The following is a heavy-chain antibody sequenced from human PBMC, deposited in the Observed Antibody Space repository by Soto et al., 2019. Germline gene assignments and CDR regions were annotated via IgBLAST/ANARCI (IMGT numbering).Heavy chain of an antibody. CDR3: ARDKDRQQLCGNYYYGIDV. J-gene: IGHJ6*02. D-gene: IGHD3-16*01. CDR2: IIPIFSTP. V-gene: IGHV1-69*12. CDR1: GGTFGNSA. Sequence: QVQLVQSGAEVKKPGSSVTVSCKASGGTFGNSAISWVRQAPGQGLEWMGGIIPIFSTPDYAQKFQGRVTITADESTTTAYMELTSLKSEDTAVYYCARDKDRQQLCGNYYYGIDVWGQGTTVTVSS.